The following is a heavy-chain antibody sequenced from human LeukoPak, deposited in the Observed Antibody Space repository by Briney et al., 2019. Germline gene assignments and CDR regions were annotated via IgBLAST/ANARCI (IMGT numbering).Heavy chain of an antibody. V-gene: IGHV1-18*01. CDR3: AKDRLGANDAFDI. D-gene: IGHD1-26*01. CDR2: INTYNGNT. CDR1: GYTFTNYG. Sequence: GASVKVSCKASGYTFTNYGITWVRQAPGQGLEWMGWINTYNGNTHNAQNLQGRLTMTTDTSTGTAYMELRSLRSDDTAVYYCAKDRLGANDAFDIWGQGTVVTVSS. J-gene: IGHJ3*02.